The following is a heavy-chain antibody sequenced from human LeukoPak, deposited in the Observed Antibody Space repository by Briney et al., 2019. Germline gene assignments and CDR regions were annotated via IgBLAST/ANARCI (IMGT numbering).Heavy chain of an antibody. D-gene: IGHD5-24*01. CDR1: GGTFSSYA. Sequence: GASVKVPCKASGGTFSSYAISWVRQAPGQGLEWMGGIIPIFGTANYAQKFQGRVTITTDESTSTAYMELSSLRSEDTAVYYCARRRRDGYLYDYWGQGTLVTVSS. CDR2: IIPIFGTA. V-gene: IGHV1-69*05. CDR3: ARRRRDGYLYDY. J-gene: IGHJ4*02.